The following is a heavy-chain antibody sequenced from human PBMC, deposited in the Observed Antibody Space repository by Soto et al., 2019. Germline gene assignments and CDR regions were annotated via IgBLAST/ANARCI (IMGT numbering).Heavy chain of an antibody. V-gene: IGHV3-30*19. CDR3: ARGLYYYDYDAFDI. D-gene: IGHD3-22*01. J-gene: IGHJ3*02. CDR1: GFTFSSYG. Sequence: SLRLSCAASGFTFSSYGMHWVRQAPGKGLEWVAVIWYDGSNKYYADSVKGRFTISRDNSKNTLYLQMNSLRAEDTAVYYCARGLYYYDYDAFDIWGQGTMVTVSS. CDR2: IWYDGSNK.